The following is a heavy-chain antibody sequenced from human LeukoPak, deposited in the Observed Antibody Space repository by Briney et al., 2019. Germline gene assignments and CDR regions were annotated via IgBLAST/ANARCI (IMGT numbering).Heavy chain of an antibody. Sequence: GGSLRLSCAASGFTFSSYAMSWVRQAPGKGLEWVSAISGSGGSTYYADSVKGRFTISRDNSKNTLYLQMNSLRAEDTAVYYCAKATPQWVAVAGTAISDYWGQGTLVTVSS. D-gene: IGHD6-19*01. CDR1: GFTFSSYA. CDR2: ISGSGGST. J-gene: IGHJ4*02. V-gene: IGHV3-23*01. CDR3: AKATPQWVAVAGTAISDY.